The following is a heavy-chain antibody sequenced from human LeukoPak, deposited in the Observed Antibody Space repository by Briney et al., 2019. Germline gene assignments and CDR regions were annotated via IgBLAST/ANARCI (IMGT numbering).Heavy chain of an antibody. CDR3: ARTLQQSTTYSLDY. J-gene: IGHJ4*02. V-gene: IGHV2-70*11. CDR1: GFSLSTSGMC. CDR2: IDWDDDK. Sequence: SGPTLVNPTQTLTLTCSFSGFSLSTSGMCVSWIRQPPGKALEWLARIDWDDDKYYSTSLKTRLTISKDTSKNQVVLTMTNMDPVDTATYYCARTLQQSTTYSLDYWGQGTLVTVSS. D-gene: IGHD1-1*01.